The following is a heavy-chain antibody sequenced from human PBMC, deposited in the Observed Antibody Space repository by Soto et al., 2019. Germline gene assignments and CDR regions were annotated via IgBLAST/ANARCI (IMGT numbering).Heavy chain of an antibody. CDR2: IIPIFGTA. D-gene: IGHD2-15*01. CDR3: ATDIVVVVEGAGYYYGMDV. J-gene: IGHJ6*02. Sequence: GASVKVSCKASGGTFSSYAISWVRQAPGQGLEWMGGIIPIFGTANYAQKFQGRVTITADKSTGTAYMELSSLRSEDTAVYYCATDIVVVVEGAGYYYGMDVWGQGTTVTVSS. V-gene: IGHV1-69*06. CDR1: GGTFSSYA.